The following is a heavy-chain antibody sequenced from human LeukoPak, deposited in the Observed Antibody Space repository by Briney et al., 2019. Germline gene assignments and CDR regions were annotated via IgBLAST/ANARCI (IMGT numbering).Heavy chain of an antibody. CDR3: ARARYYYDSSGLPGTFDY. CDR1: GGSISRGGYY. Sequence: SQTLSLTCTVSGGSISRGGYYWSWIRQHPGKGLEWIGYIYYSGSTYYNPSLKSRVTISVDTSKNQFSLKLSSVTAADTAVYYCARARYYYDSSGLPGTFDYWGQGTLVTVSS. J-gene: IGHJ4*02. D-gene: IGHD3-22*01. V-gene: IGHV4-31*03. CDR2: IYYSGST.